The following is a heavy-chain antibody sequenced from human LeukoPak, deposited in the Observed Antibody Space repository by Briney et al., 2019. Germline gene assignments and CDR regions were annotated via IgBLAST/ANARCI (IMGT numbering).Heavy chain of an antibody. CDR1: GGSVSSSS. CDR2: IYNSGST. J-gene: IGHJ4*02. V-gene: IGHV4-59*02. CDR3: AKGLVYFDY. Sequence: PSETLSLTCIVSGGSVSSSSWSWIRQPPGEGLEWIGYIYNSGSTSYNPSLKSRVTISVDMSKNELSLRLTSVTAADTAVYYCAKGLVYFDYWGQGTLVTVSS.